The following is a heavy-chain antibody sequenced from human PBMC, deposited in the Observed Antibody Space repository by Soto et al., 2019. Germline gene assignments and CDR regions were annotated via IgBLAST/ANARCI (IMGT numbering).Heavy chain of an antibody. CDR1: GFTFSNYG. D-gene: IGHD2-2*01. J-gene: IGHJ6*02. CDR2: MSYDGNNK. CDR3: AKGSMKYCISTTCYGVDV. Sequence: QVQLVESGGGVVKPGRSRRLSGAASGFTFSNYGMHWVRKAPGKGLEGLAVMSYDGNNKYYADSVKGRFTISRDNSKNTLYLQMNSLRVEDTAVYYCAKGSMKYCISTTCYGVDVWGQGTTVTVSS. V-gene: IGHV3-30*18.